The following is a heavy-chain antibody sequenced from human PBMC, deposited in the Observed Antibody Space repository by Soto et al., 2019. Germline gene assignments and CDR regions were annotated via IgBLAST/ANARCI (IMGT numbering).Heavy chain of an antibody. CDR3: TSPAPNYGGNDY. J-gene: IGHJ4*02. CDR1: GHTLTELS. V-gene: IGHV3-73*01. Sequence: SVKVSCKISGHTLTELSIHWVRQASWKGLECVGRIRSKANIYATAYAASAKGRFTISRDDSKNTSYLQMNSLKTEDTAVYYCTSPAPNYGGNDYWGQGTLVTVSS. D-gene: IGHD4-17*01. CDR2: IRSKANIYAT.